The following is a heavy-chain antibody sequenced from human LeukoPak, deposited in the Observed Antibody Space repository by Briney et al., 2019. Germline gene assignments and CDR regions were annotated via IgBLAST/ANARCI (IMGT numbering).Heavy chain of an antibody. D-gene: IGHD3-22*01. CDR2: IHPGDSDT. V-gene: IGHV5-51*01. Sequence: GESLKISFQGSGYSFNTYWTGWVRQMPGKGLEWIGIIHPGDSDTRYSPSFQGQVTISADKSIGTTYLQWSSLKASDTAMYYCATRPYYDGSGSYWLYWGQGTLVTVSS. J-gene: IGHJ4*02. CDR1: GYSFNTYW. CDR3: ATRPYYDGSGSYWLY.